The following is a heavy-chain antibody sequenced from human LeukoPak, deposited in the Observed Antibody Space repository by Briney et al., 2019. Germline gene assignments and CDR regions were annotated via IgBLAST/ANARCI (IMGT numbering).Heavy chain of an antibody. CDR2: IYYSGST. Sequence: SETLSLTCTVSGGSISSGGYYWSWIRQHPGKGLEWFGYIYYSGSTYDNPSLKSRVTISVDTSKNQFSLKLSSVTAADTAVYYCARGPLGYCSSTSCYDGYYYYGMDVWGQGTTVTVSS. V-gene: IGHV4-31*03. CDR3: ARGPLGYCSSTSCYDGYYYYGMDV. CDR1: GGSISSGGYY. D-gene: IGHD2-2*01. J-gene: IGHJ6*02.